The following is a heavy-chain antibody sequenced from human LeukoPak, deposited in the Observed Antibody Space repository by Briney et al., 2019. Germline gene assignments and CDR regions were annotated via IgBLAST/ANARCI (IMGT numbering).Heavy chain of an antibody. J-gene: IGHJ4*02. CDR1: GGSISTYY. Sequence: PSETLSLTCNVSGGSISTYYWSWIRQPPGKGLEWIGRIYTSGSTNYNPSLKSRVTISVDTSKNQFSLKLSSVTAADTAVYYCARDYDILTGYSGSFPFVWGQGTLVTVSS. CDR2: IYTSGST. CDR3: ARDYDILTGYSGSFPFV. D-gene: IGHD3-9*01. V-gene: IGHV4-4*08.